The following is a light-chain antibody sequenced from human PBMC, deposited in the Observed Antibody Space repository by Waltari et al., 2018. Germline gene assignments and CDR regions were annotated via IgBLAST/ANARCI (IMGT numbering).Light chain of an antibody. CDR2: GAS. CDR1: QSVRSNY. J-gene: IGKJ5*01. V-gene: IGKV3-20*01. CDR3: QHYDSSLIT. Sequence: EIVLTQSPGTLSLSPRERATLSCRASQSVRSNYLAWYQQKPGQAPRLLIYGASSRATGIPDRFSGSGSGTDFTLTISRLEPEDFAVYYCQHYDSSLITFGQGTRLEIK.